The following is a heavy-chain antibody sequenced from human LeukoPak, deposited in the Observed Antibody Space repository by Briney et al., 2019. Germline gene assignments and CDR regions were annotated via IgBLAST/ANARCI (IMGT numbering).Heavy chain of an antibody. J-gene: IGHJ3*02. D-gene: IGHD3-3*01. CDR1: DGSMNNGDDL. V-gene: IGHV4-30-4*01. Sequence: SQTLSLTCTVSDGSMNNGDDLWSWSRQPPGKGLEWIGNIHYSGSTFYNPSLKSRLNLAVDTSKNQFSLSLSFVSDADTAVYYCARGDFWSGSWSGDAFDIWGQGTMVTVSS. CDR3: ARGDFWSGSWSGDAFDI. CDR2: IHYSGST.